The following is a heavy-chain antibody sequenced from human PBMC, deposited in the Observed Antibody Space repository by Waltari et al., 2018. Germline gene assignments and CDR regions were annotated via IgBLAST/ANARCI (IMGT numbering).Heavy chain of an antibody. Sequence: QVQLQQWGAGLLKPSETLSLTCAVYGGSFSGYYWSWIRQPPGKGREWIGEINHSGSTNYNPSLKRRVTISVDTSKNQFSLKLSSVTAADTAVYYCARGKRVRYCSSTSCPAGMDVWGQGTTVTVSS. CDR3: ARGKRVRYCSSTSCPAGMDV. CDR2: INHSGST. J-gene: IGHJ6*02. V-gene: IGHV4-34*01. D-gene: IGHD2-2*01. CDR1: GGSFSGYY.